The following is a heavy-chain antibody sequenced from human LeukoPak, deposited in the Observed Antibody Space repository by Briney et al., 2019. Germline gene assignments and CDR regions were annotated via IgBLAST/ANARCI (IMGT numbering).Heavy chain of an antibody. CDR2: ISSSSSYI. J-gene: IGHJ6*02. D-gene: IGHD6-13*01. CDR3: ARGQPGIAAAGSYYYGMDV. V-gene: IGHV3-21*01. Sequence: TPGGSLRLSCAASGFTFSSYSMNWVRQAPGKGLEWVSSISSSSSYIYYADSVKGRFTISRDNAKNSLYLQMNSLRAEDTAVYYCARGQPGIAAAGSYYYGMDVWGQGTTVTVSS. CDR1: GFTFSSYS.